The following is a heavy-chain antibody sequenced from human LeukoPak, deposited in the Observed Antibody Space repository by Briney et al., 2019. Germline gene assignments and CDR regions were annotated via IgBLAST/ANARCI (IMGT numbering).Heavy chain of an antibody. CDR3: AKDPRGTAAAAGTFDY. D-gene: IGHD6-13*01. CDR2: ISYGGSNK. CDR1: GFTFSSYG. Sequence: GGSLRLSCAASGFTFSSYGMHWVRQAPGKGLEWVAVISYGGSNKYYADSVKGRFTISRDNSKNTLYLQMNSLRAEDTAVYYCAKDPRGTAAAAGTFDYWGQGTLVTVSS. J-gene: IGHJ4*02. V-gene: IGHV3-30*18.